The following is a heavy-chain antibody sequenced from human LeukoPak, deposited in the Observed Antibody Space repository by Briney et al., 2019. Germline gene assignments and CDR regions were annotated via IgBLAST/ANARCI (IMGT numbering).Heavy chain of an antibody. J-gene: IGHJ4*02. D-gene: IGHD6-19*01. CDR1: GYTFINYN. CDR2: IIPSGGST. V-gene: IGHV1-46*01. Sequence: GASVKVSYKASGYTFINYNIHWVRQAPGQGLEWMGIIIPSGGSTIYAQKFRGRVTMTRDTSTSTVYMELSSLRPEDTAVYYCARDIRCGWYYFDYWGQGTLVTVSS. CDR3: ARDIRCGWYYFDY.